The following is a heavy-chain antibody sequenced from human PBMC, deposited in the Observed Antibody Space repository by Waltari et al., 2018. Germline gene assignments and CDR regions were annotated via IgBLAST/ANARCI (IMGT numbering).Heavy chain of an antibody. CDR3: ARGALTLYYFDX. D-gene: IGHD3-9*01. CDR2: VYHNGNT. J-gene: IGHJ4*02. CDR1: GSSISSGYY. Sequence: QVQLQESGPGLLKPSETLSLTCNVSGSSISSGYYWGWIRQSPGKGLEWIGSVYHNGNTYYKPSLKGXVTISLDTSKNKFSLELSSVTAADTAVYYCARGALTLYYFDXWGQGTLVTVSS. V-gene: IGHV4-38-2*02.